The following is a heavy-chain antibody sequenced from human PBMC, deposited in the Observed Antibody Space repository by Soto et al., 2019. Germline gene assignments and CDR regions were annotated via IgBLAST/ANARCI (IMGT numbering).Heavy chain of an antibody. Sequence: SATLSLTCTVSGGSISSCYCSWIRQPPGTGLEWIGYIYYSGSTNYNPSLKSRVTISVDTSKNQFPLKLSSVTAADTAVYYCARDTAMALYYYYYGMDVWGQGTTVTVS. CDR3: ARDTAMALYYYYYGMDV. J-gene: IGHJ6*02. CDR1: GGSISSCY. V-gene: IGHV4-59*12. CDR2: IYYSGST. D-gene: IGHD5-18*01.